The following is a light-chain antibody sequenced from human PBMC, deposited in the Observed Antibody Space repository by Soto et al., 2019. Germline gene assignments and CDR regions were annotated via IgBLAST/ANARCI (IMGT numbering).Light chain of an antibody. CDR3: QKYNSAPFT. CDR1: QDISNF. Sequence: DIQMTQSPSSLSASVGDRVTITCRASQDISNFLVWFQQKPGKVPKLLIYGASTLQSGVPSRCSGSGSGTDFTLNISSLQPEDVATYFCQKYNSAPFTFGPGTTVDIK. CDR2: GAS. V-gene: IGKV1-27*01. J-gene: IGKJ3*01.